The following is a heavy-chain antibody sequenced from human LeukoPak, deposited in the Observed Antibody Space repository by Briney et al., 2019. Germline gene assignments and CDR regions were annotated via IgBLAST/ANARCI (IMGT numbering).Heavy chain of an antibody. V-gene: IGHV1-18*01. CDR2: ISAYNGNT. Sequence: GESLKISCKASGYTFTSYGISWVRQAPGQGLEWMGWISAYNGNTNYAQKLQGRVTMTTDTSTSTAYMELRSLRSDDTAVYYCARDRYSSFDPWGQGTLVTVSS. CDR3: ARDRYSSFDP. CDR1: GYTFTSYG. J-gene: IGHJ5*02. D-gene: IGHD6-13*01.